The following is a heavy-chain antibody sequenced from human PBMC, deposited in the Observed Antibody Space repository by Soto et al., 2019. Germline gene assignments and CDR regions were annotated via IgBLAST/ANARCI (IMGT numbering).Heavy chain of an antibody. Sequence: PSETLSLTCTVSGGSISYEYYHWTWIRQSPGKGLEWIGTIYYTGSIYYNPSLRSRFTISVDTSKNQFSLKLKSVTAADTAVYYCARHVFCSSGVCYGWFDPWGQGTLVTVSS. CDR3: ARHVFCSSGVCYGWFDP. CDR2: IYYTGSI. D-gene: IGHD2-8*01. J-gene: IGHJ5*02. V-gene: IGHV4-39*01. CDR1: GGSISYEYYH.